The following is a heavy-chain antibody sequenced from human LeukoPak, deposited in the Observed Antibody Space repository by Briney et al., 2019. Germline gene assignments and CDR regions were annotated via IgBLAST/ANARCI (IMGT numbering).Heavy chain of an antibody. J-gene: IGHJ6*02. V-gene: IGHV4-31*03. CDR2: INYSGST. CDR1: GGSFSSDGYY. CDR3: AGGMDV. Sequence: SETLSLTCTVSGGSFSSDGYYWSWIRQHPGKGLEWIGYINYSGSTFYNPSLKSRVTISVDTSKNQFSLKLSSVTAADTAVYYCAGGMDVWGQGTTVTVSS.